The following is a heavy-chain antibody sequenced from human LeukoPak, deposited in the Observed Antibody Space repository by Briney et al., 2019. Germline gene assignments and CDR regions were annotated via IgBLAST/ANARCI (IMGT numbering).Heavy chain of an antibody. J-gene: IGHJ4*02. V-gene: IGHV5-51*01. CDR3: ARVSRDTSSGCHSDY. Sequence: GESLKIFCWSSGYSFTIHCIGWGRQVPGKGLEWMGSIYPCDSDTRYSPSFQGQVTISVDKSINKAYLQWTSLKASDTAMYYCARVSRDTSSGCHSDYWGQGTLVTVSS. CDR2: IYPCDSDT. CDR1: GYSFTIHC. D-gene: IGHD3-22*01.